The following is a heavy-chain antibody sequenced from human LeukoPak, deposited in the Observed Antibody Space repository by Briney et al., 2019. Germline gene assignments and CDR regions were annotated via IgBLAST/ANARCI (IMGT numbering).Heavy chain of an antibody. J-gene: IGHJ3*02. D-gene: IGHD3-22*01. Sequence: SETLSLTCTVSGGSISSGSYYWSWIRQPAGKGLEWIGRIYTSGSTNYNPSLKSRVTISVDTSKNQFSLKLSSVTAADTAVYYCARGVDRSGYYYENAFDIWGQGTMVTVSS. CDR2: IYTSGST. V-gene: IGHV4-61*02. CDR3: ARGVDRSGYYYENAFDI. CDR1: GGSISSGSYY.